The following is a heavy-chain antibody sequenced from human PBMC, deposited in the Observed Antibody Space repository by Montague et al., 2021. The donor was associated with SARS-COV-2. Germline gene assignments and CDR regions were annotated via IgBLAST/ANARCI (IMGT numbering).Heavy chain of an antibody. V-gene: IGHV4-34*01. CDR1: RECCVGDY. CDR2: VNRSGST. J-gene: IGHJ3*02. Sequence: SETLSLTCAGERECCVGDYRSRMEEPTGKVLEYMGEVNRSGSTNYNPSLKSRVTISVDTSKNQFSLKMNSVSAADTAVYYCARGQVTIFGVLIMLPAAGALDIWGRGTMVSVCS. CDR3: ARGQVTIFGVLIMLPAAGALDI. D-gene: IGHD3-3*01.